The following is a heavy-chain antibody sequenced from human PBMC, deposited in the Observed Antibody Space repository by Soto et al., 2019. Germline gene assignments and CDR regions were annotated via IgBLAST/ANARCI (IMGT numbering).Heavy chain of an antibody. D-gene: IGHD5-12*01. CDR1: GFTFSSYW. J-gene: IGHJ2*01. Sequence: EAQLVESGGGLVQPGGSLRLSCAASGFTFSSYWMSWVRQAPGKGLEWVANIKQDGNEESYVDSVKGRFTISRDNTKNSLFLQMNSLRAEDIAVYYCASWGFIVATNWYFDLWGRGTLVTVSS. CDR3: ASWGFIVATNWYFDL. V-gene: IGHV3-7*01. CDR2: IKQDGNEE.